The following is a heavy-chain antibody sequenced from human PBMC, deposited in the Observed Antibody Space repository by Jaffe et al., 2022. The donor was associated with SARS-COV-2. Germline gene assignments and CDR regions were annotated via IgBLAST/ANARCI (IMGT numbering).Heavy chain of an antibody. CDR1: GFAFSSYN. J-gene: IGHJ4*02. Sequence: EDHLVESGGDLVQPGGSLRLSCAASGFAFSSYNMNWVRQAPGKGLEWVSFITRTSSTILYADSVEGRFTISRDNAKNSLYLQMNSLRPEDTAVYYCARVFTRGDLDTGNFDSWGQGTLVTVSS. V-gene: IGHV3-48*01. CDR2: ITRTSSTI. D-gene: IGHD3-16*01. CDR3: ARVFTRGDLDTGNFDS.